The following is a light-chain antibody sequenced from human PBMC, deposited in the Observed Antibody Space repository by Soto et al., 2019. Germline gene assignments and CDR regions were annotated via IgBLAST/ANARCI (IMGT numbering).Light chain of an antibody. V-gene: IGLV2-14*01. CDR1: SDDVGLYNY. CDR2: EVN. CDR3: ASYTSSSPLSV. Sequence: QSALTQPASVSGSPGQSITISCTGTSDDVGLYNYVSWYQQHPGKAPKLIIYEVNNRPSGVSNRFSASKSGKTASLTISGLQAEDEASYFCASYTSSSPLSVFGTGTKVTVL. J-gene: IGLJ1*01.